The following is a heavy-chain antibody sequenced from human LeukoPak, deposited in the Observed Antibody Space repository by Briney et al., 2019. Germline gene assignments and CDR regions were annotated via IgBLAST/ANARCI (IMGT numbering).Heavy chain of an antibody. CDR3: ARGDSSGYYYVWFDY. V-gene: IGHV1-2*02. J-gene: IGHJ4*02. D-gene: IGHD3-22*01. CDR2: INPNSGGT. CDR1: GYTFTGYY. Sequence: ASVKVSCKASGYTFTGYYMHWVRQAPGQGLEWMRWINPNSGGTNYAQKFQGRVTMTRDTSISTAYMELSRLRSDDTAVYYCARGDSSGYYYVWFDYWGQGTLVTVSS.